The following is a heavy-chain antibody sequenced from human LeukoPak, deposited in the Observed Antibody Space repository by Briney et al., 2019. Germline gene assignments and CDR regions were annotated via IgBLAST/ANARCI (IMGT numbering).Heavy chain of an antibody. CDR1: GFTFTNYA. J-gene: IGHJ3*02. D-gene: IGHD3-16*02. CDR3: ARVLRSYCCAFDI. Sequence: GGSLRLSCAASGFTFTNYAVGWVRQAPGKGLEWISAITDDGYSTYHADSVKGRFTISRGNSKNTLYLQMDSLRVEDTAIYYCARVLRSYCCAFDIWGQGTMVTVSS. V-gene: IGHV3-23*01. CDR2: ITDDGYST.